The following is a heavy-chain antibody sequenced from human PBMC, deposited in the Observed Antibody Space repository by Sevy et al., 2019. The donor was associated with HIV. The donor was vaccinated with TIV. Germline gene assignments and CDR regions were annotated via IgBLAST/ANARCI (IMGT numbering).Heavy chain of an antibody. CDR1: GFTVSSNY. Sequence: GGSLRLSCAASGFTVSSNYMSWVRQAPGKGLEWVSVLYSGGSTYYADSVKGRFTISRDNSKNTLYLQMNSLRAEDTAVYYCARDLGEAAGFFDYWGQGTLVTVSS. CDR3: ARDLGEAAGFFDY. J-gene: IGHJ4*02. D-gene: IGHD6-13*01. V-gene: IGHV3-53*01. CDR2: LYSGGST.